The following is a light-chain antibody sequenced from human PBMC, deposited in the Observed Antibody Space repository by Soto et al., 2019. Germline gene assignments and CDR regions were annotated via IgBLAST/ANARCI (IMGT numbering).Light chain of an antibody. CDR3: KSYTSSDTYV. J-gene: IGLJ1*01. Sequence: QSALTQPASVSGSPGQSITISCTGTSSDVGTYNYVSWYQQHPGNAPKLIIYDVSNRPSGVSNRFSGSKSVNTASLTISGLQSEDEADYYCKSYTSSDTYVFWTGTNLTVL. CDR1: SSDVGTYNY. CDR2: DVS. V-gene: IGLV2-14*03.